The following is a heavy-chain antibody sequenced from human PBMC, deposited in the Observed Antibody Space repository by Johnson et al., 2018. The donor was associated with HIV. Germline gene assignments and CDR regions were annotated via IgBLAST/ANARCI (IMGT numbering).Heavy chain of an antibody. CDR3: VKDPVGATWAFDI. Sequence: VESGGGLVQPGGSLRLSCAASGFTFSSYAMHWVRQAPGKGLEWVAVISYDGSNKYYADSVKGRFTISRDNSKNTLYLQMNSLRAEDTAVYYCVKDPVGATWAFDIWGQGTMVTVSS. J-gene: IGHJ3*02. CDR2: ISYDGSNK. D-gene: IGHD1-26*01. V-gene: IGHV3-30*04. CDR1: GFTFSSYA.